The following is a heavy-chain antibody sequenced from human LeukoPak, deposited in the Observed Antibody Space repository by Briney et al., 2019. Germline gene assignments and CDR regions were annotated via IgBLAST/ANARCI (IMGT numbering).Heavy chain of an antibody. CDR2: ISGSEGNT. J-gene: IGHJ4*02. CDR3: ARDSSVPYGITD. D-gene: IGHD4-17*01. CDR1: GVTFSKYA. V-gene: IGHV3-23*01. Sequence: GGSLRLSCAASGVTFSKYAMSWVRQAPGKGLEWGSAISGSEGNTFYADSVKGRFTISRDNTKNTLSLQMNNLRAEDTALYYCARDSSVPYGITDWGQGPLVTVSS.